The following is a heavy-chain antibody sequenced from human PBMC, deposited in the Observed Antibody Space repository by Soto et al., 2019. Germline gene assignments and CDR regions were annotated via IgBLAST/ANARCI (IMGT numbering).Heavy chain of an antibody. V-gene: IGHV3-23*01. CDR3: AKDLSGYPFIRYYFDY. J-gene: IGHJ4*02. CDR2: ISGSGGST. Sequence: GGSLRLSCAASGFTFSSYAMSWVRQAPGKGLEWVSAISGSGGSTYYADSVKGRFTISRDNSKNTLYLQMNSLRAEDTAVYYCAKDLSGYPFIRYYFDYWGQGTLVTVSS. D-gene: IGHD5-12*01. CDR1: GFTFSSYA.